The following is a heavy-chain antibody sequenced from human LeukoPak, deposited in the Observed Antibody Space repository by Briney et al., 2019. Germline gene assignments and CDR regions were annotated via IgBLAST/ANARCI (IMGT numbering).Heavy chain of an antibody. CDR2: ISGSGGST. V-gene: IGHV3-23*01. J-gene: IGHJ4*02. Sequence: GALRLSCAASGFTFSSYAMSWVRQAPGKGLEWVSAISGSGGSTYYADSVKGRFTISRDNSKNTLYLQMNSLRAEDTAVYYCARFLPGLRYFDWLLYWGQGTLVTVSS. D-gene: IGHD3-9*01. CDR3: ARFLPGLRYFDWLLY. CDR1: GFTFSSYA.